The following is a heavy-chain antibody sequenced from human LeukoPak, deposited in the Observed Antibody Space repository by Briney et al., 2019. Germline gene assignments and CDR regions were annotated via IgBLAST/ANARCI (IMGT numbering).Heavy chain of an antibody. CDR1: GFTVSSNY. CDR3: ARGPYYFDTSGYLYY. J-gene: IGHJ4*02. V-gene: IGHV3-53*01. Sequence: PGGSLRLSCAASGFTVSSNYMSWVRQAPGKGLEWVSVIYSGGSTYYADSVKGRFTISRDNSKNTLYLQMNSLRAEDTAVYCCARGPYYFDTSGYLYYWGQGTLVTVSS. CDR2: IYSGGST. D-gene: IGHD3-22*01.